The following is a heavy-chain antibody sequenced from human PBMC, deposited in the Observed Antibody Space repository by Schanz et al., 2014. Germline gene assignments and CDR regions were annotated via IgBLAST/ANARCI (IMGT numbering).Heavy chain of an antibody. J-gene: IGHJ6*02. CDR1: TFTFSSYW. CDR3: ARGGYSYGSGYYAMDV. D-gene: IGHD5-18*01. V-gene: IGHV3-74*01. CDR2: IDRDGSRT. Sequence: EVQLVESGGGLVQPGGSLRLSCAASTFTFSSYWMHGVRQAPGKGLVWVSRIDRDGSRTNYADSVKGRFTISRDNAKSTVYLQMNSLGVEDMAVYYCARGGYSYGSGYYAMDVWGQGTAVTVSS.